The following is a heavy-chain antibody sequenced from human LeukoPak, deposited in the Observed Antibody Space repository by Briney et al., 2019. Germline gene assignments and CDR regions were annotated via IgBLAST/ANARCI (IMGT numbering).Heavy chain of an antibody. CDR3: ARYCSGGSCYSVAFDP. V-gene: IGHV1-8*01. CDR1: GYTFTSYD. Sequence: ASVKVSCKASGYTFTSYDIIWVRQAAGQGLEWMGWMNPNSGNTGYAQKFQGRVTMTRNTSISTAYMELSSLRSEDTAVYYCARYCSGGSCYSVAFDPWGQGTLVTVSS. CDR2: MNPNSGNT. J-gene: IGHJ5*02. D-gene: IGHD2-15*01.